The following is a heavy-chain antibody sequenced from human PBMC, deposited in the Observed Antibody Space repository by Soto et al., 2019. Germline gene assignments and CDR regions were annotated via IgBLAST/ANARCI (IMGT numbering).Heavy chain of an antibody. CDR1: GGNLRSHS. CDR3: AMGDGYIYNWFDP. CDR2: IIPIFGTA. Sequence: GGSVKGFCKAFGGNLRSHSINWVGQAPGQGLEWMGGIIPIFGTANYAQKFQGRVTITADESTSTAYMELSSLRSEDTAVYYCAMGDGYIYNWFDPWGQGTLVTVS. V-gene: IGHV1-69*01. J-gene: IGHJ5*02. D-gene: IGHD5-12*01.